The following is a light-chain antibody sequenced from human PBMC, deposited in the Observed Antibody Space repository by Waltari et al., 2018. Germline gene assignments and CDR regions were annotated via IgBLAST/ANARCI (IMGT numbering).Light chain of an antibody. CDR1: SSDVGGYNY. Sequence: QSALTQPASVSGSPGQSITISCTGTSSDVGGYNYVYWYQQHPGKAPKLMIYDVSKRPSGLSNRFSGSKSGNPASLTISGLQAEDEADYYCSSYTSISTDVFGTGTKVTVL. CDR2: DVS. CDR3: SSYTSISTDV. J-gene: IGLJ1*01. V-gene: IGLV2-14*01.